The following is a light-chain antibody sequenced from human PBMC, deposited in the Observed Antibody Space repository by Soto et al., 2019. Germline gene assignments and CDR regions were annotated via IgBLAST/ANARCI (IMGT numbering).Light chain of an antibody. CDR3: SSYTGSTNYV. V-gene: IGLV2-14*01. CDR1: SSDIGVYNY. Sequence: QSALTQPASVSGSPGQSITISCTGTSSDIGVYNYVSWYQQHPGKAPKLMIYQVTNRPSGVSNRFSGSKSGNTASLTISGLQAEDEADYYCSSYTGSTNYVFGTGTKVTVL. J-gene: IGLJ1*01. CDR2: QVT.